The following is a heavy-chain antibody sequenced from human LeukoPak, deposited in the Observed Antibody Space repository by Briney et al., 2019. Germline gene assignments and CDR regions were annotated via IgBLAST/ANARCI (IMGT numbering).Heavy chain of an antibody. J-gene: IGHJ4*02. Sequence: PGGSLRLSCAASGFTFSSYSMNWVRQAPGKGLEWVSSISSSSSYIYYADSVKGRFTISRDNAKNSLYLQMNSLRAEDTALYYCAKAKGYYYDVRPTVLSYWGQGTLVTVSS. CDR2: ISSSSSYI. D-gene: IGHD3-22*01. CDR3: AKAKGYYYDVRPTVLSY. CDR1: GFTFSSYS. V-gene: IGHV3-21*04.